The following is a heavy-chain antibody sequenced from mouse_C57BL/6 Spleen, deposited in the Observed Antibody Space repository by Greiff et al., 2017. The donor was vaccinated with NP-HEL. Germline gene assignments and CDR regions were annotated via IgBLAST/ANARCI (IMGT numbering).Heavy chain of an antibody. CDR2: IYPGDGDT. CDR1: GYAFSSSW. CDR3: AIGYGPFAY. D-gene: IGHD1-1*01. J-gene: IGHJ3*01. Sequence: QVQLQQSGPELVKPGASVKISCKASGYAFSSSWMNWVKQRPGKGLEWIGRIYPGDGDTNYNGKFKGKATLTADKSSSTAYMQLSSLTSEDSSVYFCAIGYGPFAYWGQGTLVTVSA. V-gene: IGHV1-82*01.